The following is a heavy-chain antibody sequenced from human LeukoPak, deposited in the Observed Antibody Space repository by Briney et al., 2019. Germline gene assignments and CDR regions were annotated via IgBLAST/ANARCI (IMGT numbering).Heavy chain of an antibody. J-gene: IGHJ4*02. CDR2: INPNSGGT. V-gene: IGHV1-2*02. CDR1: GYTFTGYY. Sequence: ASVKVSCKASGYTFTGYYMHWVRQAPGQGLEWMGWINPNSGGTNYAQKFQGRVTMTRDTSISTAYMELSSLRSDDTAVYYCARIGLPKNIQCLEPHFWGQGTRVTVSS. D-gene: IGHD6-19*01. CDR3: ARIGLPKNIQCLEPHF.